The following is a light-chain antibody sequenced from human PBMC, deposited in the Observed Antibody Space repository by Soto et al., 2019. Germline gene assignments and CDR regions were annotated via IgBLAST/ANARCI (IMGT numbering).Light chain of an antibody. CDR3: CSYAGSTTFVV. J-gene: IGLJ2*01. Sequence: QSALTQPASVSGSPGQSFTISCTGSSSDVGNYNLVSWYQQHPGKAPKLMIYDVNKRPSGVSIRFSGSKSGNTASLTISGLQAEDEADYYCCSYAGSTTFVVFGGGTKLTVL. V-gene: IGLV2-23*02. CDR2: DVN. CDR1: SSDVGNYNL.